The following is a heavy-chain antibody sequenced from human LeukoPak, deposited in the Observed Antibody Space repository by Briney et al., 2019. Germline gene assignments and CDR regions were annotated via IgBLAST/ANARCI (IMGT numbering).Heavy chain of an antibody. Sequence: SQTLSLTRTVSGGSISSGSYYWSWIRQPAGKGLEWIGRIYTSGSTNYNPSLKSRVTISVDTSKNQFSLRLSSVTAADTAVYYCARAWYSSGWTPGAFDIWGQGTMVTVSS. D-gene: IGHD6-19*01. J-gene: IGHJ3*02. V-gene: IGHV4-61*02. CDR1: GGSISSGSYY. CDR2: IYTSGST. CDR3: ARAWYSSGWTPGAFDI.